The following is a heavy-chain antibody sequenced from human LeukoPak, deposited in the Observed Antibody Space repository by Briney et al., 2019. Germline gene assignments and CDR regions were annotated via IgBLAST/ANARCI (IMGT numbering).Heavy chain of an antibody. CDR1: GGSISSYY. D-gene: IGHD3-22*01. Sequence: SETLSLTCTVSGGSISSYYWSWIRQPPGKGLEWIGYISYSGSTNYNPSLKSRVTISVDTSKNQFSLKLSSVTAADTAVYYCARGVWDYDSSGYSPAVDVWGKGTTVTVSS. CDR3: ARGVWDYDSSGYSPAVDV. J-gene: IGHJ6*04. CDR2: ISYSGST. V-gene: IGHV4-59*01.